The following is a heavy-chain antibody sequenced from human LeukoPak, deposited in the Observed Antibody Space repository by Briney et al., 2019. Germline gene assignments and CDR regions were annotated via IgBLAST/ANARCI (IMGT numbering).Heavy chain of an antibody. V-gene: IGHV3-15*01. CDR2: IKTKTDGGTT. CDR1: GFTFGTYA. CDR3: SGDSFDY. J-gene: IGHJ4*02. Sequence: GGSLRLSCAASGFTFGTYAMNWVRQAPGKGLEWVGRIKTKTDGGTTDYAAPVKGRFTISRDDSKNTLYLQMHNLKSEDTAVYYCSGDSFDYWGQGTLVTVSS.